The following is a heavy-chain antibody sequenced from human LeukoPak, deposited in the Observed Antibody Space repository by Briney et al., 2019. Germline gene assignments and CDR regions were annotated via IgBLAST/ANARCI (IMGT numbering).Heavy chain of an antibody. CDR1: GFTFSSYG. CDR2: IWYDGSYT. D-gene: IGHD4-23*01. Sequence: SLRLSCAASGFTFSSYGMHWVRQAPGKGLDWEAVIWYDGSYTYYADSVKGRFTISRDNSKNKLYLQMNSLRAEDTAVYYCARDRDYGGYSVDYWGQGTLVSVSS. J-gene: IGHJ4*02. CDR3: ARDRDYGGYSVDY. V-gene: IGHV3-33*01.